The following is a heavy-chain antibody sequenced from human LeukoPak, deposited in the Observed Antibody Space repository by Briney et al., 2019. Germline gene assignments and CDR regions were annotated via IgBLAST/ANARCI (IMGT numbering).Heavy chain of an antibody. D-gene: IGHD2-2*01. CDR1: GYTFTGYY. V-gene: IGHV1-2*04. CDR3: ARARRYRSSTSCHAIWFDP. Sequence: ASVKVSCKASGYTFTGYYMHWVRQAPGQGLEWMGWINPNSGGTNYAQKFQGWVTMTRDTSISTAYMELSRLRSDDTAVYYCARARRYRSSTSCHAIWFDPWGQGTLVTVSS. J-gene: IGHJ5*02. CDR2: INPNSGGT.